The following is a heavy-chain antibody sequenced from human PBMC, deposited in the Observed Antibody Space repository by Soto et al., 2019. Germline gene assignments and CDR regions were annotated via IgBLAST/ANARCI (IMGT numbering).Heavy chain of an antibody. CDR3: ARVWSTRNTLQNYYYYGMGV. D-gene: IGHD2-2*01. Sequence: KTSETLSLTCTVSGGSISSGGYYWGWIRQHPGKGLEWIGYIYYSGSTYYNPSLKSRVTISVDTSKNQFSLKLSSVTAADTAVYYCARVWSTRNTLQNYYYYGMGVWGQGTTVTVSS. CDR2: IYYSGST. V-gene: IGHV4-31*03. CDR1: GGSISSGGYY. J-gene: IGHJ6*02.